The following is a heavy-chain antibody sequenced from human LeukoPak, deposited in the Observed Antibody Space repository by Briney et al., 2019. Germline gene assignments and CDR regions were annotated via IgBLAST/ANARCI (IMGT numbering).Heavy chain of an antibody. CDR1: GFTFSDYY. V-gene: IGHV3-53*01. CDR3: ASDGVSRFDY. D-gene: IGHD3-16*01. Sequence: PGGSLRLSCAASGFTFSDYYMSWIRQAPGKRLEWVSILYVDGSTYYADSVKGRFTISRDNSKNTLYLQMNSLTAEDTAVYYCASDGVSRFDYWGQGTLVAVSS. CDR2: LYVDGST. J-gene: IGHJ4*02.